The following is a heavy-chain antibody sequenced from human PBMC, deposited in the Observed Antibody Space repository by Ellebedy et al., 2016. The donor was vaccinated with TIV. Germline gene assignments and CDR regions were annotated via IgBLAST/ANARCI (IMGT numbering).Heavy chain of an antibody. CDR1: GFTFSTYW. V-gene: IGHV3-7*01. CDR2: TKQAGSEK. D-gene: IGHD7-27*01. Sequence: GESLKISCAASGFTFSTYWMGWVRQAAGKGLEWVANTKQAGSEKYYVDSVMGRFTISRDNAKNSLYLQMNSLRAEDTAVYWCASWDFDYWGQGTLVTVSS. J-gene: IGHJ4*02. CDR3: ASWDFDY.